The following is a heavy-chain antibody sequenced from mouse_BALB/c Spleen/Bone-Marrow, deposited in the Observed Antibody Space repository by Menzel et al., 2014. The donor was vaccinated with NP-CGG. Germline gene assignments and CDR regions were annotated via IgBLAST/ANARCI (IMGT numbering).Heavy chain of an antibody. CDR2: ILPGSGNT. CDR1: GYTFSSYW. Sequence: ESGPELMKPGASVKISCKATGYTFSSYWIEWVKQRPGHGLEWIGEILPGSGNTHYNEKFKGKAKFTADTSSNTAYMQLSSLTSEDSAVYYCTRQGFACWGQGTLVTVSA. J-gene: IGHJ3*01. V-gene: IGHV1-9*01. CDR3: TRQGFAC.